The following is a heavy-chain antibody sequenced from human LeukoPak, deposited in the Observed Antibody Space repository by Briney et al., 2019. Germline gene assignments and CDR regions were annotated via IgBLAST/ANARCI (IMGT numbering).Heavy chain of an antibody. V-gene: IGHV4-38-2*01. D-gene: IGHD3-16*02. Sequence: SETLSLTCAVSGYSISSGYYWGWIRQPPGKGLEWIGSIYYSGSTYYNPSLKSRVTISVDTSKNQFSLKLSSVTAADTAVYYCARAIMITFGGVIDFDYWGQGTLVTASS. CDR1: GYSISSGYY. CDR2: IYYSGST. CDR3: ARAIMITFGGVIDFDY. J-gene: IGHJ4*02.